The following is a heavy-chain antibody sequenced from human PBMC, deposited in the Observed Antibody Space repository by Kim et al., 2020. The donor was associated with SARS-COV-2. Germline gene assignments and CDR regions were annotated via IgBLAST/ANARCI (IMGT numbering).Heavy chain of an antibody. V-gene: IGHV3-48*02. CDR3: ARTSSGYDEYTFDY. Sequence: ADSVKCRFTISRDNAKNSLYLQMNSLRDEDTAVYYCARTSSGYDEYTFDYWGQGTLVTVSS. J-gene: IGHJ4*02. D-gene: IGHD5-12*01.